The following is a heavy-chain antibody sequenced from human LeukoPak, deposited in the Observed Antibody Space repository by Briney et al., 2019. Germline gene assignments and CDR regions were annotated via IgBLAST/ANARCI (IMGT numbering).Heavy chain of an antibody. CDR3: AKSKPPYDFWSGYSVDY. CDR1: GFTFSSYA. J-gene: IGHJ4*02. CDR2: ISGSGGST. Sequence: PGGSLRLSCAASGFTFSSYAMSWVRQAPGKGLEWVSAISGSGGSTYYADSVKGRFTISRDNSKNTLYLQMNSLRAEDTAVYYCAKSKPPYDFWSGYSVDYWGQGTLVTVSS. V-gene: IGHV3-23*01. D-gene: IGHD3-3*01.